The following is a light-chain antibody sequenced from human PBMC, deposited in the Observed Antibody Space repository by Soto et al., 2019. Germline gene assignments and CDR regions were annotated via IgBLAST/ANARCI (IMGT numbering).Light chain of an antibody. CDR2: SNN. CDR1: RSNIGTNT. CDR3: AAWDVSFVV. Sequence: QSVLTQPPSASGTPGQRVTISCSGSRSNIGTNTVTWYQQLPGMAPKLLIHSNNQRPSVVADRFSGSKSGSSASLAISGLQSEDEAYYYCAAWDVSFVVFGGGTKLTVL. J-gene: IGLJ2*01. V-gene: IGLV1-44*01.